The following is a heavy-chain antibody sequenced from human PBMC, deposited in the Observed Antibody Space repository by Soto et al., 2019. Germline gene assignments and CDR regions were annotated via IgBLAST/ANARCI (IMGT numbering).Heavy chain of an antibody. V-gene: IGHV3-23*01. J-gene: IGHJ4*02. D-gene: IGHD1-7*01. CDR3: AKNQERELPRVIDF. Sequence: PGGSLRLSCATSGLTFSNYAMGWVRQAPGGGLEWVSSMSGSSSTTYYADSVRGRFTISRDRSKNTLYLQMSSLRAEDTALYYCAKNQERELPRVIDFWRQGTLVTVSS. CDR2: MSGSSSTT. CDR1: GLTFSNYA.